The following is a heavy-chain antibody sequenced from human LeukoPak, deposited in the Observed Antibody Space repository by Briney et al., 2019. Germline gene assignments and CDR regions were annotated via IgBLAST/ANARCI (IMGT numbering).Heavy chain of an antibody. Sequence: SGGSLRLSCAPSGFTFSSYAMSWVRQAPGKGLEWVSGISSGGSDIYYADSVKGRFTISRDNSKNTLNLQMNSLRVEDTAVYYCAKKGLVGATDLRAFDYWGQGTLVTVSS. V-gene: IGHV3-23*01. CDR1: GFTFSSYA. CDR3: AKKGLVGATDLRAFDY. D-gene: IGHD1-26*01. CDR2: ISSGGSDI. J-gene: IGHJ4*02.